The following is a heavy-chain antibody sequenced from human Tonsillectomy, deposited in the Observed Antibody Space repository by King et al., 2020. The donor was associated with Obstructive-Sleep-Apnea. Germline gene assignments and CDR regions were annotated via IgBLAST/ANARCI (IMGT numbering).Heavy chain of an antibody. CDR2: IEADGDST. Sequence: VQLVESGGGLVQPGGSLRLSCAASGFTFNNYFMSWVRQAPGKGLEWVSGIEADGDSTYSADSVKGRFTISRDNSNNTLYLQMNSLRAEDTAIYYCATSWSGYYYFDSWGQGSLVTVSS. V-gene: IGHV3-23*04. CDR1: GFTFNNYF. J-gene: IGHJ4*02. CDR3: ATSWSGYYYFDS. D-gene: IGHD3-3*01.